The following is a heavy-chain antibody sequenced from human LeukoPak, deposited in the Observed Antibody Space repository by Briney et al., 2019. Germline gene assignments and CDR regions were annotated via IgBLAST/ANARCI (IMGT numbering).Heavy chain of an antibody. CDR3: ARFRMGGVDY. V-gene: IGHV3-30*04. CDR1: GFTFSSHA. CDR2: ISYDGSNK. Sequence: PGGSLRLSCAASGFTFSSHAMHWVRQAPGKGLEWVAVISYDGSNKYYADSVKGRFTISRDNSKNMLYLQMNSLRAEDTAVYYCARFRMGGVDYWGQGTLVTVSS. D-gene: IGHD2-15*01. J-gene: IGHJ4*02.